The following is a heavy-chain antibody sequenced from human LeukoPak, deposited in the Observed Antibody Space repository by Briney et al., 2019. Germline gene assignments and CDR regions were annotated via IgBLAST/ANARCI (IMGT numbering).Heavy chain of an antibody. D-gene: IGHD2-2*02. CDR3: ARVKGSGYCTGSSCYKDPGYYYYMDV. Sequence: GGSLRLSCAASGFTFSDYYMSWIRQAPGKGLEWVSYVRPSGGTIYYADALNGRVTIYRDNAKNSLYLQMHSLRAEDTAVYYCARVKGSGYCTGSSCYKDPGYYYYMDVWGKGTTVTVSS. J-gene: IGHJ6*03. CDR1: GFTFSDYY. V-gene: IGHV3-11*01. CDR2: VRPSGGTI.